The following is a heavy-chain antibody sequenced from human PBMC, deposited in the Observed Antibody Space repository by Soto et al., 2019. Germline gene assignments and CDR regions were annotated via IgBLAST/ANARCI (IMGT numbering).Heavy chain of an antibody. CDR1: GGSFSGYY. V-gene: IGHV4-34*01. Sequence: SETLSLTCAVYGGSFSGYYWSWIRQPPGKGLEWIGEINHSGSTNYNPSLKSRVTISVDTSKNQFSLKLSSVTAADTAVYYCARKGLHTLAAAPYRWWGQGTLVTVSS. CDR3: ARKGLHTLAAAPYRW. CDR2: INHSGST. J-gene: IGHJ4*02. D-gene: IGHD6-13*01.